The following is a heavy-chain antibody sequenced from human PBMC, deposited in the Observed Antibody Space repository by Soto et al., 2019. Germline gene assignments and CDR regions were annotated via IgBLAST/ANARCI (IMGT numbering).Heavy chain of an antibody. V-gene: IGHV3-30-3*01. CDR3: ARDFKQWLVPQYYFDY. CDR1: GFTFSSYA. CDR2: ISYDGSNK. J-gene: IGHJ4*02. D-gene: IGHD6-19*01. Sequence: GGSLRLSCAASGFTFSSYAMHWVRQAPGKGLEWVAVISYDGSNKYYADSVKGRFTISRDNSKNTLYLQMNSLRAEDTAVYYCARDFKQWLVPQYYFDYWGQGTLVTVSS.